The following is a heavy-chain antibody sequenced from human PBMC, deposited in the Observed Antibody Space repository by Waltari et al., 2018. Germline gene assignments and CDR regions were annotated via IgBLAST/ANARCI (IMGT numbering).Heavy chain of an antibody. CDR1: GFTFSSYS. J-gene: IGHJ3*02. D-gene: IGHD2-21*01. Sequence: EVQLVESGGGLVKPGGSLRLSCAASGFTFSSYSMNWVRQAPGKGLEWVSSISSSSSYIYYADSVKGRFTISRDNAKNSLYLQMNSLRAEDTAGYYCARDITYCGGDCYSERAYDAFDIWGQGTMVTVSS. CDR3: ARDITYCGGDCYSERAYDAFDI. CDR2: ISSSSSYI. V-gene: IGHV3-21*01.